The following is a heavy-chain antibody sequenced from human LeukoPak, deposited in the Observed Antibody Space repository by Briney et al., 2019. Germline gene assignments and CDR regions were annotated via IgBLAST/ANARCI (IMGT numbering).Heavy chain of an antibody. CDR1: GFTFSSYG. D-gene: IGHD3-3*01. CDR3: AREGVYLRFFDY. CDR2: ISDSGGST. J-gene: IGHJ4*02. Sequence: GGSLRLSCAASGFTFSSYGMSWVRQAPGKGLEWVSVISDSGGSTYYADSVKGRFTISRDNAKNSLYLQMNSLRAEDTAVYYCAREGVYLRFFDYWGQGTLVTVSS. V-gene: IGHV3-23*01.